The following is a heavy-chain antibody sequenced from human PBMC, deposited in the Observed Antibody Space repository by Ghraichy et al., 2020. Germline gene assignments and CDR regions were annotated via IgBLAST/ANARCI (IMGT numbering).Heavy chain of an antibody. CDR1: GFTFSRYW. V-gene: IGHV3-74*01. J-gene: IGHJ4*02. Sequence: GGSLRLSCAASGFTFSRYWMHWVRQAPGKGLVWVSRLDTDGTRTYYADSVKRRVTIFRDNAKNTLYLPMNSLRAEDTAIYYCVRSNTMIPGVWELDYWGQGILVTVSS. D-gene: IGHD3-16*01. CDR2: LDTDGTRT. CDR3: VRSNTMIPGVWELDY.